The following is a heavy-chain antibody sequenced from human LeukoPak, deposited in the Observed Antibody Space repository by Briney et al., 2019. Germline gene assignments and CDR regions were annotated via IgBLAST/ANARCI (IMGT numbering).Heavy chain of an antibody. CDR2: ISSSSSYI. V-gene: IGHV3-21*01. Sequence: PGGSLRLSCGASGFTFSSYSMNWVRQAPGKGLEWVSSISSSSSYIYYADSVKGRFTISRDNAKNSLYLQMNSLRAEDTAVYYCARIAAQYCSSTSCYSDSYMDVWGKGTTVTVSS. CDR1: GFTFSSYS. D-gene: IGHD2-2*02. J-gene: IGHJ6*03. CDR3: ARIAAQYCSSTSCYSDSYMDV.